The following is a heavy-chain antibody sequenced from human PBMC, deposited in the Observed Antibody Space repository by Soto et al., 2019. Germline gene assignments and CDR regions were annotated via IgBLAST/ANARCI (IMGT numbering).Heavy chain of an antibody. CDR2: IRSKAYGGTT. V-gene: IGHV3-49*03. Sequence: HPGGSLRLSCTASGFTFGDYAMSWFRQAPGKGLEWVGFIRSKAYGGTTEYAASVKGRFTISRDDSKNIAYLQMNSLKTEDTAVYYCTRVEHIVVVTAIHDWFDPWGQGTLVTVSS. CDR1: GFTFGDYA. J-gene: IGHJ5*02. CDR3: TRVEHIVVVTAIHDWFDP. D-gene: IGHD2-21*02.